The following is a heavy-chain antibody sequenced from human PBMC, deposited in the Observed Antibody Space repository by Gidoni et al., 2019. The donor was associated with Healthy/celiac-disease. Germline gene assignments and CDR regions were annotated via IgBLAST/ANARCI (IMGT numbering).Heavy chain of an antibody. D-gene: IGHD6-6*01. J-gene: IGHJ4*02. CDR2: IKQDGSEK. CDR3: ARDLSPLDSSFSGD. Sequence: EVQLVESGGGLVQPGGSLRLSCAASGFTFSSYWMSWVRQAPGKGLEWVANIKQDGSEKYYVDSVKGRFTISRDNAKNSLYLQMNSLRAEDTAVYYCARDLSPLDSSFSGDWGQGTLVTVSS. V-gene: IGHV3-7*01. CDR1: GFTFSSYW.